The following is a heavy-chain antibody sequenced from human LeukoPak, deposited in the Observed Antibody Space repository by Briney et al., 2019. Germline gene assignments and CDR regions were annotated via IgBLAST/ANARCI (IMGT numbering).Heavy chain of an antibody. D-gene: IGHD3-16*01. CDR2: INHSGST. CDR1: GGSFSGYY. CDR3: ARLKLGAYFDL. V-gene: IGHV4-34*01. Sequence: SETLSLTCAAYGGSFSGYYWSWIRQPPGKGLEWIGEINHSGSTNYNPSLKSRVTILLDTSKNQCSLKLTSVSAADTAVYYCARLKLGAYFDLWGRGTLVTVSS. J-gene: IGHJ2*01.